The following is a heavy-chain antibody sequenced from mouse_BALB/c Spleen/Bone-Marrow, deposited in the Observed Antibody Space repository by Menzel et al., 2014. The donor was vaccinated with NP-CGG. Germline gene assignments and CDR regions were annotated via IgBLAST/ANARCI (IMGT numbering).Heavy chain of an antibody. V-gene: IGHV14-3*02. Sequence: EVKLMESGAELVKPGASVKLSCTASGFNIKDTYMHWVKQRPEQGLEWIGRIDPANGNTKYDPKFQGKATITADTSSNTAYLQLSSLTSEDTAVYYCASYYYGHYFDYWGQGTTLTVSP. CDR3: ASYYYGHYFDY. CDR2: IDPANGNT. CDR1: GFNIKDTY. J-gene: IGHJ2*01. D-gene: IGHD1-1*01.